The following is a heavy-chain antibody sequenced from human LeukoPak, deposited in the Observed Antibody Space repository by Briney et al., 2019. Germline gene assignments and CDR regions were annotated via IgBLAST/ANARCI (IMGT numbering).Heavy chain of an antibody. D-gene: IGHD3-3*01. CDR3: AKGDYDFWSGLPFFDY. J-gene: IGHJ4*02. CDR1: GFTFSSYA. CDR2: ISGSGGST. Sequence: GGSLRLSCAASGFTFSSYAMSWVRQAPGKGLEWVSAISGSGGSTYYADSVEGRFTISRDNTKNTLYLQMNSLRAEDTAVYYCAKGDYDFWSGLPFFDYWGQGTLVTVSS. V-gene: IGHV3-23*01.